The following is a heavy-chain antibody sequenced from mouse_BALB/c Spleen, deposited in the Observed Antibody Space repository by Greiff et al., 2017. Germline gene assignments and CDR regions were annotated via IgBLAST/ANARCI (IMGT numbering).Heavy chain of an antibody. Sequence: QVQLQQSGAELMKPGASVKISCKATGYTFSSYWIEWVKQRPGHGLEWIGEILPGSGSTNYNEKFKGKATFTADTSSNTAYMQLSSLTSEDSAVYYCARHYYYGSRYYYAMDYWGQGTSVTVSS. V-gene: IGHV1-9*01. J-gene: IGHJ4*01. CDR2: ILPGSGST. CDR1: GYTFSSYW. D-gene: IGHD1-1*01. CDR3: ARHYYYGSRYYYAMDY.